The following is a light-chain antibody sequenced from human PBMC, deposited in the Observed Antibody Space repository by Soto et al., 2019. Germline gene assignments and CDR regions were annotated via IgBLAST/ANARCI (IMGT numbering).Light chain of an antibody. J-gene: IGKJ1*01. V-gene: IGKV1-6*01. Sequence: IQMTLSPSSLSASVGDRVTITCRASQGIGDELGWYQQKPGKAPKLLIYGASTLQSGVPSRFSGRGSGTDFTLTISSLQPEDFATYYCLQDYDFPWTFGQGTKVDIK. CDR3: LQDYDFPWT. CDR2: GAS. CDR1: QGIGDE.